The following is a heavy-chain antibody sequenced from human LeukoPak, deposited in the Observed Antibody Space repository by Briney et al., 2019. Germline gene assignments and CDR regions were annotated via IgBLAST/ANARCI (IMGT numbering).Heavy chain of an antibody. J-gene: IGHJ4*02. CDR2: INPSGGST. CDR3: ARDSVAAAGKYY. V-gene: IGHV1-46*01. Sequence: GASVKVSCKASGYTFTSYYMHWVRQAPGQGLEWMGIINPSGGSTSYAQKFQGTVTMTRDMSTCTVYMELSSLRSEETAVYYCARDSVAAAGKYYCGQGTLGTVSS. D-gene: IGHD6-13*01. CDR1: GYTFTSYY.